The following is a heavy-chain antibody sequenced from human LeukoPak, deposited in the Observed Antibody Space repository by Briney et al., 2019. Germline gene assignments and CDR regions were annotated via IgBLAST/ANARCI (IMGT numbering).Heavy chain of an antibody. D-gene: IGHD3-10*01. CDR1: GGSISSYY. J-gene: IGHJ3*02. Sequence: SETLSLTCTVSGGSISSYYWSWIRQPPGKGLEWTGYIYYSGSTNYNPSLKSRVTISVDTSKNQFSLKLSPVTAADTAVYYCARMLWFGELPDAFDIWGQGTMVTVSS. V-gene: IGHV4-59*01. CDR2: IYYSGST. CDR3: ARMLWFGELPDAFDI.